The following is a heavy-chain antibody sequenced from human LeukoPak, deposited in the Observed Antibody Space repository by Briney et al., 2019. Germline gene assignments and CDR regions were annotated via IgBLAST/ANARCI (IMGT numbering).Heavy chain of an antibody. V-gene: IGHV3-15*01. J-gene: IGHJ3*02. Sequence: PGGSLRLACAASGFTFGNAWMNWVRQAPGKGLEWVGRIKSKIDGGTADYAAPVKGRITISRDDSKNMLYLQINSLKADDTALYYCTTRTWADGFDIWGQGTMVTVSS. CDR3: TTRTWADGFDI. CDR1: GFTFGNAW. D-gene: IGHD2-2*01. CDR2: IKSKIDGGTA.